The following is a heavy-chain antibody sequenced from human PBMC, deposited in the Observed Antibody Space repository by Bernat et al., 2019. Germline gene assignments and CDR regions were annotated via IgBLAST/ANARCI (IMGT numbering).Heavy chain of an antibody. CDR1: GGTFSSYA. CDR2: VIPILDIT. CDR3: AGRTTAVTGYLDY. J-gene: IGHJ4*02. D-gene: IGHD4-23*01. V-gene: IGHV1-69*04. Sequence: QVQLVQSGAEVKKPGSSVKVSCKASGGTFSSYAINWVRQAPGQGLEWMGRVIPILDITNYAQKVQGRVTISADKSTSTAYMKLSSLRSEDTAVYYCAGRTTAVTGYLDYWGQGTLVTVSS.